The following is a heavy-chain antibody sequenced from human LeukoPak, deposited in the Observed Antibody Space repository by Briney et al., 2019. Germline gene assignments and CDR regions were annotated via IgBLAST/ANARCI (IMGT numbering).Heavy chain of an antibody. D-gene: IGHD2/OR15-2a*01. CDR2: MSDSGTNT. J-gene: IGHJ4*02. V-gene: IGHV3-23*01. Sequence: GGSLRLSCGASGFTFSTYGMTWVRQAPGKGLEWVSGMSDSGTNTYYADSVKGRFTISRDNSKNTLYLQMNSLRAEDTAAYYCATRSYFGGQGTLVTVSS. CDR3: ATRSYF. CDR1: GFTFSTYG.